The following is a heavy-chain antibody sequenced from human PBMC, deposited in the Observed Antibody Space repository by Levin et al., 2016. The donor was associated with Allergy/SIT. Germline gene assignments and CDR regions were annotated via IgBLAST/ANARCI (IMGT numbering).Heavy chain of an antibody. V-gene: IGHV4-39*01. CDR2: IYYSGST. Sequence: SETLSLTCTVSGGSISSSSYYWGWIRQPPGKGLEWIGSIYYSGSTYYNPSLKSRVTISVDTSKNQFSLKLSSVTAADTAVYYCASRRKSYWSGYPPDAFDIWGQGTMVTVSS. CDR1: GGSISSSSYY. J-gene: IGHJ3*02. CDR3: ASRRKSYWSGYPPDAFDI. D-gene: IGHD3-3*01.